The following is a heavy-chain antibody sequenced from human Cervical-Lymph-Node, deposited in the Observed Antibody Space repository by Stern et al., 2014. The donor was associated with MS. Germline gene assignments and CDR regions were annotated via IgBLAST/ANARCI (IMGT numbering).Heavy chain of an antibody. Sequence: VQLVESGGGVVQPGRSLRLSCAASGFTFSSYAMHWVRQAPGKGLEWVAVISYDGSNKYYADSVKGRFTISRDNSKNTLYLQMNSLRAEDTAVYYCARDRAIVVADAFDIWGQGTMVTVSS. J-gene: IGHJ3*02. CDR1: GFTFSSYA. D-gene: IGHD3-22*01. V-gene: IGHV3-30-3*01. CDR3: ARDRAIVVADAFDI. CDR2: ISYDGSNK.